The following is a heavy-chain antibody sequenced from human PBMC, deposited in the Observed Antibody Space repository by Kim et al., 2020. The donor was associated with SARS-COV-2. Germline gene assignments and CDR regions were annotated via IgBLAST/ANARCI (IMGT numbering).Heavy chain of an antibody. CDR1: GGSISSYY. CDR2: IYYSGST. CDR3: AREGQWLKSAFDI. D-gene: IGHD6-19*01. Sequence: SETLSLTCTVSGGSISSYYWSWIRQPPGKGLEWIGYIYYSGSTNYNPSLKGRVTISVDTSKNQFSLKLSSVTAADTAVYYCAREGQWLKSAFDIWGQGTMVTVSS. V-gene: IGHV4-59*01. J-gene: IGHJ3*02.